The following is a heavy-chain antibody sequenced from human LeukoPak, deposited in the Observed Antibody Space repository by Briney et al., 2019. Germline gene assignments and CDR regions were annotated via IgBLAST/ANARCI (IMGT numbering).Heavy chain of an antibody. Sequence: GGSLRLSCAASGFTLSSYSMNWVRQAPGKGLEWVSSISSSSSYIYYADSVKGRFTISRDNAKNSLYLQMNSVRAEDTAVYYCARVVDSSGPQGGFDYWGQGTLVTVSS. D-gene: IGHD6-19*01. CDR3: ARVVDSSGPQGGFDY. J-gene: IGHJ4*02. V-gene: IGHV3-21*01. CDR2: ISSSSSYI. CDR1: GFTLSSYS.